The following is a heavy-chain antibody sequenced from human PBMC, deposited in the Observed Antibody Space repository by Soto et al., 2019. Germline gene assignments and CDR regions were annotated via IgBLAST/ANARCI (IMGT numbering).Heavy chain of an antibody. V-gene: IGHV1-69*01. Sequence: QVQLVQSGAEVKKPGSSVKVSCKTSGGIFSNFAFNWMRQAPGQGLEWMGGIIPTLGTPHYAQKFLGRVTITVDESTRTVYMEMRSLTVEDTDVYYCARVGLGAYDYWGQGTLVIVSS. CDR1: GGIFSNFA. CDR2: IIPTLGTP. J-gene: IGHJ4*02. CDR3: ARVGLGAYDY. D-gene: IGHD6-19*01.